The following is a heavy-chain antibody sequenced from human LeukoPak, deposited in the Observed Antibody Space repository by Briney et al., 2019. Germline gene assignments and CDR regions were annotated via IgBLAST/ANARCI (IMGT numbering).Heavy chain of an antibody. Sequence: SGESLKISCKGSGYSFTSYWIGWVRQMPGKGLEWMGIIYPGDSDTRYSPSFQGQVTISADKSISTAYLQWSSLKASDTAMYYCARHGNRYTPDIAVADTNWFDPWGQGTLVTVSS. J-gene: IGHJ5*02. V-gene: IGHV5-51*01. D-gene: IGHD6-19*01. CDR2: IYPGDSDT. CDR3: ARHGNRYTPDIAVADTNWFDP. CDR1: GYSFTSYW.